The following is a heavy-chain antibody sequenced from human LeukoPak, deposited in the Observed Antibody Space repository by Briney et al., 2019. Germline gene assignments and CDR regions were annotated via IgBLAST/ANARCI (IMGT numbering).Heavy chain of an antibody. CDR2: INPSGGST. CDR3: AGSSPTGGGITMIVVAPPADAFDI. Sequence: ASVKVSCKASGYTFTSYYMHWVRQAPGQGLEWMGIINPSGGSTSYAQKFQGRVTMTRDTSTSTVYMELSSLRSEDTAVYYCAGSSPTGGGITMIVVAPPADAFDIWGQGTMVTVSS. V-gene: IGHV1-46*01. CDR1: GYTFTSYY. D-gene: IGHD3-22*01. J-gene: IGHJ3*02.